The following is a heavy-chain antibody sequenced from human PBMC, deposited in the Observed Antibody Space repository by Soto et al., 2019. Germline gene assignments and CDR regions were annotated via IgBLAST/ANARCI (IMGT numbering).Heavy chain of an antibody. V-gene: IGHV4-39*01. D-gene: IGHD3-10*01. CDR2: IYYSGST. J-gene: IGHJ4*02. Sequence: SETLSLTCTVSGGSISSSNYYWGWIRQPPGKGLEWIGNIYYSGSTYYNPSLKSRVTISVDTSKNQFSLKLSSVTAADTAVYYCASRKSSPYFDYWGQGTLVTVSS. CDR1: GGSISSSNYY. CDR3: ASRKSSPYFDY.